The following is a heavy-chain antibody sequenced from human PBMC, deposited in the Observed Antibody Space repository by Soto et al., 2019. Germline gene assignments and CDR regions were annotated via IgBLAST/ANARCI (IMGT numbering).Heavy chain of an antibody. D-gene: IGHD3-10*01. CDR1: GYSISSGYY. CDR2: IYHRGST. CDR3: ARDGSFITMVRGVIVYYGMDV. Sequence: SSETLSLTCAVSGYSISSGYYWGWIRQPPGKGLEWIGSIYHRGSTYYNPSLKSRVTISVDTSKNQFSLKLSSVTAADTAVYYCARDGSFITMVRGVIVYYGMDVWGQGTTVTVSS. V-gene: IGHV4-38-2*02. J-gene: IGHJ6*02.